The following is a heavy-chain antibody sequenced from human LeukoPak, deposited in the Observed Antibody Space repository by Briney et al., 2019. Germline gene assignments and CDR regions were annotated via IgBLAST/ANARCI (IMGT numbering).Heavy chain of an antibody. CDR3: VRDETLWTLDW. Sequence: PGGSLRLSCTASGFTFSGHWMHWVRQPPGMGLVWVSRINERGTDSMYAESVKGRFTISRDNAKNTVYLQMNSLRAEDTAVYYCVRDETLWTLDWWGQGTLVSVSS. V-gene: IGHV3-74*03. CDR1: GFTFSGHW. CDR2: INERGTDS. D-gene: IGHD1-1*01. J-gene: IGHJ4*02.